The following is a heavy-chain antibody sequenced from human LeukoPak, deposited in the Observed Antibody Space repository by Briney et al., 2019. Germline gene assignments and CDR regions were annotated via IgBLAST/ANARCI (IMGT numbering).Heavy chain of an antibody. D-gene: IGHD2-2*02. CDR1: GYTFTSYG. CDR2: ISAYNGNT. Sequence: GASVTVSCKASGYTFTSYGISWVRQAPGQGLEWMGWISAYNGNTNYAQKLQGRVTMTTDTSTSTAYMELRSLRSDDTAVYYCARVQHCGTSCYRAPYYYYYYYMDVWGKGTTVTVSS. CDR3: ARVQHCGTSCYRAPYYYYYYYMDV. J-gene: IGHJ6*03. V-gene: IGHV1-18*01.